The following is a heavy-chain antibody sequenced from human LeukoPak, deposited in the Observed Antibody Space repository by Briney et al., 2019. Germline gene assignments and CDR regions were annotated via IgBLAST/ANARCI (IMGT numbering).Heavy chain of an antibody. CDR3: ARVARSGSYGDY. V-gene: IGHV1-18*01. Sequence: ASVKVSCKASGYTFTSYGISWVRQAPGQGLEWMGWISAYNGNTNYAQKLQGRVTMTTDTSTITAYMELRSLRSDDTAVYYCARVARSGSYGDYWGQGTLVTVSS. CDR2: ISAYNGNT. CDR1: GYTFTSYG. J-gene: IGHJ4*02. D-gene: IGHD3-10*01.